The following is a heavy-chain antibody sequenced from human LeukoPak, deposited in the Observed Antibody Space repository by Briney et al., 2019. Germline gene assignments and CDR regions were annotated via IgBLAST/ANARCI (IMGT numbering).Heavy chain of an antibody. CDR2: INPNTGAT. V-gene: IGHV1-2*02. D-gene: IGHD6-13*01. CDR1: GHTFTGYY. CDR3: GIAHLGQAAAP. Sequence: ASVKVSCKASGHTFTGYYIHWVRQAPGQGLEWMGWINPNTGATNYAQRFQGRVTLTIDTSISTAYMEVSSLRSDDTAAYYCGIAHLGQAAAPWGQGTLVTVSS. J-gene: IGHJ5*02.